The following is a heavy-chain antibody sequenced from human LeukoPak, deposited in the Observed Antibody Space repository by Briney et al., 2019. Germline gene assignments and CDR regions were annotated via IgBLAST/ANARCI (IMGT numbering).Heavy chain of an antibody. CDR2: IYYSGRT. Sequence: PSETLSLTCTVSGGSISSYYWSWIRQPPGKGLEWIGYIYYSGRTNYNPSLKSRVTISVDSSKNHFSLKLSSVTAADTAVYYCARGPGYCGSTSCYPPPYWGQGTLVTVSS. CDR1: GGSISSYY. V-gene: IGHV4-59*01. J-gene: IGHJ4*02. CDR3: ARGPGYCGSTSCYPPPY. D-gene: IGHD2-2*01.